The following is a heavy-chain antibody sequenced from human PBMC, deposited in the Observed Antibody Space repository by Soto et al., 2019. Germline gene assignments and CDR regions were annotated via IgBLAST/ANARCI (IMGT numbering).Heavy chain of an antibody. CDR2: INAGNGNT. D-gene: IGHD3-16*02. J-gene: IGHJ4*02. CDR1: GYTFTGYA. V-gene: IGHV1-3*05. CDR3: ARSAVSPFGGLIGPFDY. Sequence: QGQLVQSGAEEKKPGASVKVSCKASGYTFTGYAMHWVRQAPGQRLEWMGWINAGNGNTKYSQKFQGRVTITRDTSASTAYMELSSLRSEDTAVYSCARSAVSPFGGLIGPFDYWGQGNLVTVSS.